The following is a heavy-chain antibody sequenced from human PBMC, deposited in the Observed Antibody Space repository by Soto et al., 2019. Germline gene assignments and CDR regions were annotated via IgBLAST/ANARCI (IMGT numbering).Heavy chain of an antibody. CDR3: ARQRVPDYDSGQDYYYYMDV. Sequence: PGEALKISCKGSGYSFTSYWIGWVRQMPGKGLEWMGIIYPGDSDTRYSPSFQGQVTISADKSISTAYPQWSSLKASDTAMYYCARQRVPDYDSGQDYYYYMDVWGKGTTVTVSS. D-gene: IGHD4-17*01. J-gene: IGHJ6*03. CDR1: GYSFTSYW. V-gene: IGHV5-51*01. CDR2: IYPGDSDT.